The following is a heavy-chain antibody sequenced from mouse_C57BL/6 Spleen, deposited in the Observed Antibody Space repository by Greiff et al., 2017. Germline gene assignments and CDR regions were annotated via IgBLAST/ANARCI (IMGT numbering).Heavy chain of an antibody. CDR2: INPGSGGT. D-gene: IGHD4-1*02. CDR1: GYAFTNYL. CDR3: ARGGPTGTFAY. Sequence: VQLQESGAELVRPGPSVKVSCKASGYAFTNYLIEWVKQRPGQGLEWIGVINPGSGGTNYNEKFKGKATLTADKSSSTAYMQLSSLTSEDSAVYFCARGGPTGTFAYWGQGTLVTVSA. J-gene: IGHJ3*01. V-gene: IGHV1-54*01.